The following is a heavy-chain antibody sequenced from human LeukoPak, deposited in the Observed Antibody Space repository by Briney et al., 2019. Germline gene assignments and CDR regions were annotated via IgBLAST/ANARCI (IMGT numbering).Heavy chain of an antibody. V-gene: IGHV3-30*18. Sequence: GGSLRLSCAASGFTFSSYGMYWIRQAPGKGLEWVALISYDGSNKYYADSVKGRFTISRDNSKNTLYLQMNSLRPEDTAVYYCAELGITMIGGVWGKGTTVTISS. CDR1: GFTFSSYG. CDR2: ISYDGSNK. J-gene: IGHJ6*04. CDR3: AELGITMIGGV. D-gene: IGHD3-10*02.